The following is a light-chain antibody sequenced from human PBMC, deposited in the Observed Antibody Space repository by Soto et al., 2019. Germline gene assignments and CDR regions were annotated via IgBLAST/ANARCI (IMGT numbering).Light chain of an antibody. CDR1: QGISSW. V-gene: IGKV1-5*03. CDR3: QQYSSYWT. CDR2: KAS. J-gene: IGKJ1*01. Sequence: DIQMTQSPSTLSASVGDRVTITCRASQGISSWLAWYQQKPGKAPKLLIYKASTLESGVPSRFSGSGSGTEFTLTISSLQPDDFAAYYCQQYSSYWTFGQGTRVELK.